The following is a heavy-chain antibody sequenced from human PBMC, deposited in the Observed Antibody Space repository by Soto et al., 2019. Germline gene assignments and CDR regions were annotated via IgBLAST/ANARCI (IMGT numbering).Heavy chain of an antibody. J-gene: IGHJ6*02. CDR3: ARQNGITIFGVVIKYYYYGMDV. CDR1: GGTFSGYY. D-gene: IGHD3-3*01. CDR2: INHSGST. V-gene: IGHV4-34*01. Sequence: SETLSLTCAVYGGTFSGYYWSWIRQPPGKGLEWIGEINHSGSTNYNPSLKSRVTISVDTSKDQFSLKLSSVTAADTAVYYCARQNGITIFGVVIKYYYYGMDVWGQGTTVTVSS.